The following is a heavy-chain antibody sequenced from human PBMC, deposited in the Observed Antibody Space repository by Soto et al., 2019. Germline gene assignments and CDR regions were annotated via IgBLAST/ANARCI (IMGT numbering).Heavy chain of an antibody. J-gene: IGHJ4*02. Sequence: QVQLVQSGAEEKKPGASVKVSCKASGYTFTGYAMHWVRQAPGQRLEWMGWINAGNGNTKYSQKFQGRVTITRDTSASTAYMELSRLPSEATPVYYSARAVAVPDDVAHWGAGTLVSVAS. V-gene: IGHV1-3*05. CDR2: INAGNGNT. CDR1: GYTFTGYA. CDR3: ARAVAVPDDVAH. D-gene: IGHD6-19*01.